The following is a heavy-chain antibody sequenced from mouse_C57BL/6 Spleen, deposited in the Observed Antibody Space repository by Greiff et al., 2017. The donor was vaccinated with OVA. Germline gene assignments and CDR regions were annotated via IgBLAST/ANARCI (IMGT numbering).Heavy chain of an antibody. Sequence: QVQLQQPGTELVQPGASVKLSCTASGYTFTSYWMPWVKQRPGQGLEWIGNINHSNGGTNYNEKFKSKATLTVDKASSTAYMKLSSLTSEDSAVYYGARPVYGSSSGFAYWGQGTLVTVSA. CDR3: ARPVYGSSSGFAY. J-gene: IGHJ3*01. CDR1: GYTFTSYW. CDR2: INHSNGGT. V-gene: IGHV1-53*01. D-gene: IGHD1-1*01.